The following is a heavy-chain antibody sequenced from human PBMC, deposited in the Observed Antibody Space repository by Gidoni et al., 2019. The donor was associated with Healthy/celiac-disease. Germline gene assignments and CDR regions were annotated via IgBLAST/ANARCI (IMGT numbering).Heavy chain of an antibody. CDR3: TRPGPMVQGVLDAFDI. J-gene: IGHJ3*02. Sequence: EVQLVESGGGLVQPGGSLNLSCAASGFTFSGSAMHWVRQASGKGLEWVGRIRSKANSYATAYAASVKGRFTISRDDSKNTAYLQMNSLKTEDTAVYYCTRPGPMVQGVLDAFDIWGQGTMVTVSS. CDR1: GFTFSGSA. CDR2: IRSKANSYAT. V-gene: IGHV3-73*01. D-gene: IGHD3-10*01.